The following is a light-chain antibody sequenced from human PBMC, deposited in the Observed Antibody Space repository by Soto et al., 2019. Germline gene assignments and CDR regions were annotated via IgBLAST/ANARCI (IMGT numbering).Light chain of an antibody. Sequence: ETVMTQSPATLSVSPGERATLSCRASQSVSSNLAWYQQKPGQAPRLLIYGASTRATGIPDRFSGSGSGTEFTLTINSLQSEDFAVYYCQQYDDWPPVTIGQGTRLDMK. CDR3: QQYDDWPPVT. CDR2: GAS. J-gene: IGKJ5*01. CDR1: QSVSSN. V-gene: IGKV3-15*01.